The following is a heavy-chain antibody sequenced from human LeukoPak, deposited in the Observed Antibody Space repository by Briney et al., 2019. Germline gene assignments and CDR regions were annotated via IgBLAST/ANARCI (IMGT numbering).Heavy chain of an antibody. CDR1: GGSFSGYY. Sequence: PSETLSLTCAVYGGSFSGYYWSWIRQPPGKGLEWIGEINHSGSTNYNPSLKSRVTISVDTSKNQFSLKLSSVTAADTAVYYCARVTGYSTRFDPWGQGTLVTVSS. CDR2: INHSGST. CDR3: ARVTGYSTRFDP. D-gene: IGHD6-13*01. J-gene: IGHJ5*02. V-gene: IGHV4-34*01.